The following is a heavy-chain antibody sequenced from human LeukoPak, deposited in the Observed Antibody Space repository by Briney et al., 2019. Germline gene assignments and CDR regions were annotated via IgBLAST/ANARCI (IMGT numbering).Heavy chain of an antibody. CDR2: ISGSGGST. J-gene: IGHJ4*02. CDR3: ASDPHTTVTTFGDY. V-gene: IGHV3-23*01. Sequence: PGGSLRLSCAASGFTFSSYAMSWVRQAPGKGLEWVSAISGSGGSTYYADFVKGRFTISRDNSKNTLYLQMNSLRAEDTAVYYCASDPHTTVTTFGDYWGQGTLVTVSS. CDR1: GFTFSSYA. D-gene: IGHD4-17*01.